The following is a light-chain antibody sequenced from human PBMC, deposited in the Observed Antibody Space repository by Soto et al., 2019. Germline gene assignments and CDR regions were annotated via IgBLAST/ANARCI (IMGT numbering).Light chain of an antibody. V-gene: IGLV1-40*01. CDR2: GNS. CDR3: QSYDSSLSGGV. Sequence: QSALTQPPSVSGAPGQRVTISCTGSSSNIGAGHDVHWFQQLPGTAPKLLIYGNSNRPSGVPDRFSGSKSGTSASLAITGLQAEDEADYYCQSYDSSLSGGVFGGGTKLTVL. J-gene: IGLJ3*02. CDR1: SSNIGAGHD.